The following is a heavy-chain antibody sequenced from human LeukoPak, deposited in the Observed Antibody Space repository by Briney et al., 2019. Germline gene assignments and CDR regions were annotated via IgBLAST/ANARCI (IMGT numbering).Heavy chain of an antibody. CDR1: GFTFSSHG. V-gene: IGHV3-30*18. J-gene: IGHJ4*02. CDR2: ISFDGGNK. D-gene: IGHD5-18*01. CDR3: AKEGYSYGPFDY. Sequence: GGSLRLSCAASGFTFSSHGMHWVRQAPGKGLEWVAVISFDGGNKYYADSVKGRFTISRDNSKNTLYLQMNSLRAEDTAVYYCAKEGYSYGPFDYWGQGTLVTVSS.